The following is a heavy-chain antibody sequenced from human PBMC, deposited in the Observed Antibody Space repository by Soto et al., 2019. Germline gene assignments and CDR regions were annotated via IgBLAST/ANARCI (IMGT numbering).Heavy chain of an antibody. CDR2: IYYSGST. CDR3: ARDRSSSGWPYYYYGMDV. D-gene: IGHD6-19*01. J-gene: IGHJ6*02. Sequence: ETLSLTCTVSGGSISSYYWSWIRQPPGKGLEWIGYIYYSGSTNYNPSLKSRVTISVDTSKNQFSLKLSSVTAADTAVYYCARDRSSSGWPYYYYGMDVWSQGTTVTVSS. V-gene: IGHV4-59*01. CDR1: GGSISSYY.